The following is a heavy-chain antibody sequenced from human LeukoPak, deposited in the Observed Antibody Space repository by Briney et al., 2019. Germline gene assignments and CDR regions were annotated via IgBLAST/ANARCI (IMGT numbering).Heavy chain of an antibody. V-gene: IGHV1-18*01. CDR3: AREGSLRWLYNWFDP. Sequence: GASVKVSCKASGYTFTSYGITWVRQAPGQGLEWMGWISAYNGNTNYAQKFQGRVTMTTDTSTSTACMELRSLRSDDTAVYYCAREGSLRWLYNWFDPWGQGTLVTVSS. CDR1: GYTFTSYG. J-gene: IGHJ5*02. CDR2: ISAYNGNT. D-gene: IGHD4-23*01.